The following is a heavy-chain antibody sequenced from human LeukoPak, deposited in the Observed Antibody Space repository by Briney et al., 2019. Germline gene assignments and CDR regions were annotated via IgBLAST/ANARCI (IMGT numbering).Heavy chain of an antibody. D-gene: IGHD3-22*01. Sequence: PWGSLRLSCAASGFTFSSYGMHWVRQAPGKGLEWVAFIRYDGSNKYYADSVKGRFTISRDNSKNTLYLQMNSLRAEDTAEYYCAKDKFTYDSSGYLDYWGQGTLVTVSS. J-gene: IGHJ4*02. CDR1: GFTFSSYG. CDR2: IRYDGSNK. CDR3: AKDKFTYDSSGYLDY. V-gene: IGHV3-30*02.